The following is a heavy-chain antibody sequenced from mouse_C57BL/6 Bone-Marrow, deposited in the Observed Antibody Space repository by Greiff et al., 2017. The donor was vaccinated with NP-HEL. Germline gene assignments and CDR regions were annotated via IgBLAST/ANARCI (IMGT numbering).Heavy chain of an antibody. V-gene: IGHV5-4*01. Sequence: EVKLVESGGGLVKPGGSLKLSCAASGFTFSSYAMSWVRQTPEKRLEWVATISDGGSYTYYPDNVKGRFTISRDNAKNNLYLQMSHLKSEDTAMYYCARDLSIYYDYDVRAMDYWGQGTSVTVSS. CDR1: GFTFSSYA. J-gene: IGHJ4*01. CDR2: ISDGGSYT. D-gene: IGHD2-4*01. CDR3: ARDLSIYYDYDVRAMDY.